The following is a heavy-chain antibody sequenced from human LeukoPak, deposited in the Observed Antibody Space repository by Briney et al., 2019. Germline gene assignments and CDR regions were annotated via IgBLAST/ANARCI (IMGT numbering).Heavy chain of an antibody. Sequence: SETLSLTCAVSGGSISSSNWWSWVRQPPGKGLEWIGEIYHSGSTNYNPSLKSRVTISVDTSKNQFSLKLSSVTAADTAVYYCARAGGADRYYFDYWGQGTLVTVSS. CDR3: ARAGGADRYYFDY. V-gene: IGHV4-4*02. CDR2: IYHSGST. D-gene: IGHD3-16*01. J-gene: IGHJ4*02. CDR1: GGSISSSNW.